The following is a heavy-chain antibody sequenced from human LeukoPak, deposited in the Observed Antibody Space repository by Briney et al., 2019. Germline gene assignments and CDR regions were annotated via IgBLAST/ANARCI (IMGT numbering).Heavy chain of an antibody. CDR2: IGYDGSNK. D-gene: IGHD2-2*01. Sequence: QPGGSLRLSCAASGFTFSSYGMHWVRQAPGKGLEWVAFIGYDGSNKYYVDSVKGRFTICRDNSKNTLYLQMNSLRAEDTAVYYCAKFGRDIVVVPAAMEGVYYFDYWGQGTLVPVSS. CDR3: AKFGRDIVVVPAAMEGVYYFDY. CDR1: GFTFSSYG. J-gene: IGHJ4*02. V-gene: IGHV3-30*02.